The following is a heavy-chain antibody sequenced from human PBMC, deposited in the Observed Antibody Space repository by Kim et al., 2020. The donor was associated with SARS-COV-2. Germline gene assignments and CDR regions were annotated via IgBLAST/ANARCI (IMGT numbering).Heavy chain of an antibody. CDR2: IIPILGIA. CDR1: GGTFSSYA. Sequence: SVTVSCKASGGTFSSYAISWVRQAPGQGLEWMGRIIPILGIANYAQKFQGRVTITADKSTSTAYMELSSLRSEDTAVYYCARGYCSGGSCLPRSWYYYYGMDVWGQGTTVTVSS. J-gene: IGHJ6*02. D-gene: IGHD2-15*01. V-gene: IGHV1-69*04. CDR3: ARGYCSGGSCLPRSWYYYYGMDV.